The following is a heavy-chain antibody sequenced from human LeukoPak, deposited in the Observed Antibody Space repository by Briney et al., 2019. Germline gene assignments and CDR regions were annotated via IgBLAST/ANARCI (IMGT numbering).Heavy chain of an antibody. CDR1: GFTFGSYG. Sequence: PGGSLRLSCAASGFTFGSYGMHWVRQAPGKGLEWVTFIRSDGSNKYYADSVKGRFTISRDNSKNTLYLQMNTLIADDTAVYYCARSSSAQLCEYWGQGTLVTVSS. D-gene: IGHD6-6*01. V-gene: IGHV3-30*02. CDR3: ARSSSAQLCEY. J-gene: IGHJ4*02. CDR2: IRSDGSNK.